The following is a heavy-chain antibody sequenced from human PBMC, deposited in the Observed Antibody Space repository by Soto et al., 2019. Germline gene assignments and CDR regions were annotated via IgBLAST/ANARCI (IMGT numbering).Heavy chain of an antibody. Sequence: QVQLVQSGAEVKKLGASVKVSCKASGYTFTNYGISWVRQAPGQGLEWMGWTSDYNGNTNYAQKFQGRVTLTIDTSTSTAYMELRSLISDDTAVYYCARSGGIYSISWPLDYWGQGTLVAVSS. D-gene: IGHD6-13*01. CDR1: GYTFTNYG. J-gene: IGHJ4*02. CDR3: ARSGGIYSISWPLDY. CDR2: TSDYNGNT. V-gene: IGHV1-18*04.